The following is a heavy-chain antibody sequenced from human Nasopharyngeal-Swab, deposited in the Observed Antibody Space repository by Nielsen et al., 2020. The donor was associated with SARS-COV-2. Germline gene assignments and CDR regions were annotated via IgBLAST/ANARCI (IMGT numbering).Heavy chain of an antibody. CDR2: IYHSGST. Sequence: SETLSLTCAVSGGSISSGGYSWSWIRQPPGKGLEWIGYIYHSGSTYYNPSPKSRVTISVDRSKNQFSLKLSSVTAADTAVYYCARGGVVPWFDYWGQGTLVTVSS. CDR3: ARGGVVPWFDY. CDR1: GGSISSGGYS. D-gene: IGHD3-3*01. V-gene: IGHV4-30-2*01. J-gene: IGHJ4*02.